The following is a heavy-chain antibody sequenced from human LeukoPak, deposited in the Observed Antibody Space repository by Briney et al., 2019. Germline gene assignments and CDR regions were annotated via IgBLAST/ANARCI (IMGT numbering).Heavy chain of an antibody. CDR3: ARVTRTSAQYFDY. D-gene: IGHD2-2*01. CDR1: GYTLTGYY. V-gene: IGHV1-2*02. J-gene: IGHJ4*02. Sequence: ASVKVSCKASGYTLTGYYIHWVRQAPGQGLEWMGWINPISGGTYYAQKFQGRVTMTRDTSISTAYMEMSRLRSDDTAVYYCARVTRTSAQYFDYWGQGTLVTVSS. CDR2: INPISGGT.